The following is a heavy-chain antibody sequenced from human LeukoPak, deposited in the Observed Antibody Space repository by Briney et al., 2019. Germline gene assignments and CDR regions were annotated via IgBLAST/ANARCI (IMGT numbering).Heavy chain of an antibody. V-gene: IGHV3-11*04. J-gene: IGHJ4*02. D-gene: IGHD1-20*01. CDR3: ARPPNSNDGMPYY. Sequence: GGSLRLSCVASGFTFSDYYMSWIRQAPGNGLEWISYISGSGTTTHYADSVKGRFSISRDNAKNSLYLQMNSLRAEDTAVYYCARPPNSNDGMPYYWGQGTLVTVSS. CDR2: ISGSGTTT. CDR1: GFTFSDYY.